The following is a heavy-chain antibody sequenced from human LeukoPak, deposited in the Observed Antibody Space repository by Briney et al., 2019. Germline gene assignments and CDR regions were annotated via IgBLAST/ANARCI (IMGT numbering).Heavy chain of an antibody. V-gene: IGHV3-48*03. D-gene: IGHD4-17*01. CDR1: GCTFSTYE. CDR3: ARDSYGDDYFDY. Sequence: GGSLRLSCAASGCTFSTYEMSWVRQPPGKGLEWVSYISSSGSTISYADSVKGRFTISRDNAKIPLYLQMNSLGHEDTAVYYCARDSYGDDYFDYWGQGTLVTVSS. J-gene: IGHJ4*02. CDR2: ISSSGSTI.